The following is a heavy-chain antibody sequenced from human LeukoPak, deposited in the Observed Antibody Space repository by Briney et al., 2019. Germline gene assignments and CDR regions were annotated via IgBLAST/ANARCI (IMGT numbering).Heavy chain of an antibody. J-gene: IGHJ6*03. CDR1: GFTFSDYA. CDR2: ISSSGSTI. V-gene: IGHV3-11*04. D-gene: IGHD2-21*02. Sequence: GGSLRLSCAASGFTFSDYAMSWIRQAPGKGLEWVSYISSSGSTIYYADSVKGRFTISRDNAKNSLYLQMNSLRAEDTAVYYCARRSTYCGGDCYGYYYYYMDVWGKGTTVTVSS. CDR3: ARRSTYCGGDCYGYYYYYMDV.